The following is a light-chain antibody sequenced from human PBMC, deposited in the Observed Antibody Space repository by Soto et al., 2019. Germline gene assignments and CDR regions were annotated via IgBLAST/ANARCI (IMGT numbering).Light chain of an antibody. CDR3: LLAYSGDREV. J-gene: IGLJ2*01. CDR2: DIS. CDR1: TGAVTSGHY. V-gene: IGLV7-46*01. Sequence: QAVVTQETSLTVSPGGTVTLTCGSSTGAVTSGHYPYWFQQKPGQAPRTLIYDISNKHSWTPARFSGSLLGGKAALTLSGAQPQDEADYYCLLAYSGDREVFGGGTKVTVL.